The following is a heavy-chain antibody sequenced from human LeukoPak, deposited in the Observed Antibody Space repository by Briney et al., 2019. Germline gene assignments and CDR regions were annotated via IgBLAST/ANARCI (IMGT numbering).Heavy chain of an antibody. Sequence: SETLSLTCTVSGGSISSYYWSWIRQPPGKGLEWIGYIYYSGSTNYNPSLKSRVTISVDTSRNQFSLKLSSVTAADTAVYYCARDRAAGFDPWGQGTLVTVSS. CDR1: GGSISSYY. V-gene: IGHV4-59*01. CDR3: ARDRAAGFDP. J-gene: IGHJ5*02. CDR2: IYYSGST. D-gene: IGHD6-13*01.